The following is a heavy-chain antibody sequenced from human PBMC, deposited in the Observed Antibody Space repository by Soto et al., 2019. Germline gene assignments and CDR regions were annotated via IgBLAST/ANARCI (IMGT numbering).Heavy chain of an antibody. V-gene: IGHV3-48*02. CDR2: INIRSSII. D-gene: IGHD3-10*01. CDR3: ARDRRSSGSYHTFDD. J-gene: IGHJ4*02. CDR1: GFTFSSYS. Sequence: GGSLRLSCAASGFTFSSYSMNWVRQAPGKGLEWVSYINIRSSIIYYADSVRGRFTISRDNAKNSLYLQMNSLRDEDRAVDYCARDRRSSGSYHTFDDWGQGTLVTVSS.